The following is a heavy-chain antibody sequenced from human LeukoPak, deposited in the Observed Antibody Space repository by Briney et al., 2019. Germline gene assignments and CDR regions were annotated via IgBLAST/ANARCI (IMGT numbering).Heavy chain of an antibody. CDR2: ISNSSTTI. Sequence: PGGSLRLSCAASGFTFSSYSMNWVRQAPGKGLEWVSCISNSSTTIYADSVKGRFTISRDNAKNSLHLQMNSLRDEDSAVYYCARILRGSGSYGAFDIWGQGTMVTVSS. CDR1: GFTFSSYS. CDR3: ARILRGSGSYGAFDI. J-gene: IGHJ3*02. V-gene: IGHV3-48*02. D-gene: IGHD3-10*01.